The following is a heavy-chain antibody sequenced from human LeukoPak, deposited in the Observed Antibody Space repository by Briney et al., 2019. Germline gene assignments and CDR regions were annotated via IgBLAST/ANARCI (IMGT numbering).Heavy chain of an antibody. Sequence: PGGSLRLSCAASGFTFSSYAMHWVRQAPGKGLEYVSAISSNGGGTYYANSVKGRFTISRDNSKNTLYLQMGSLRAEDMAVYYCARDSIYCSSTSCYRYFQHWGQGTLVTVSS. J-gene: IGHJ1*01. CDR1: GFTFSSYA. CDR3: ARDSIYCSSTSCYRYFQH. V-gene: IGHV3-64*01. CDR2: ISSNGGGT. D-gene: IGHD2-2*01.